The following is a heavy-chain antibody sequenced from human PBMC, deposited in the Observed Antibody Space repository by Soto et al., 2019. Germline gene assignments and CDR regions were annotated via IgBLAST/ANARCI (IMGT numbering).Heavy chain of an antibody. CDR3: ARHYYYDMREYYPTNTQLPIDF. V-gene: IGHV5-51*01. J-gene: IGHJ4*02. Sequence: GESLKVSCKGSGYCFTSYWIAWVRQVPGKGLELMGVIYPGDSDIRYSPSFQGQVTISADKSISTAYLQWSSLKASDSAMYFCARHYYYDMREYYPTNTQLPIDFWGQGTLVTVAS. CDR2: IYPGDSDI. CDR1: GYCFTSYW. D-gene: IGHD3-22*01.